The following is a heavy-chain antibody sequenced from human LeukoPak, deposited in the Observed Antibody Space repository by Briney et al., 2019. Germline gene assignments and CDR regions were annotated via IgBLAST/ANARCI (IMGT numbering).Heavy chain of an antibody. D-gene: IGHD6-13*01. Sequence: PGGSLRLSCAATGFIFSSYAMHWVRQAPGKGLEYVSAISHNEISTYYADSVKGRFTISRDNSKNTLYLQMGSLRAEDMAVYYCARRGPAAAGKDAFDIWGQGTMVTVSS. CDR1: GFIFSSYA. CDR2: ISHNEIST. CDR3: ARRGPAAAGKDAFDI. J-gene: IGHJ3*02. V-gene: IGHV3-64*02.